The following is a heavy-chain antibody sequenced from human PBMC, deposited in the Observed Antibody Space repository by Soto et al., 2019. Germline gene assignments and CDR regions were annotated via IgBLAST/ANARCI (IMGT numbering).Heavy chain of an antibody. CDR1: GFTFSSYG. CDR3: ARDRWVTARRAPFGY. D-gene: IGHD2-21*02. Sequence: PGGSLRLSCAASGFTFSSYGMHWVRQAPGKGLEWVAVIWYDGSNKYYADSVKGRFTISRDNSKNTLYLQMNSLRAEDTAVYYCARDRWVTARRAPFGYWGQGTLVTVSS. CDR2: IWYDGSNK. V-gene: IGHV3-33*08. J-gene: IGHJ4*02.